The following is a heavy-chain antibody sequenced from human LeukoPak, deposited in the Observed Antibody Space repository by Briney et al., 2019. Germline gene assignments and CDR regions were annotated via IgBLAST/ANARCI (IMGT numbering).Heavy chain of an antibody. D-gene: IGHD3-3*01. CDR3: ARNYDFWSGPKGNYMDV. Sequence: GESLKISCKGSGYSFTSYWIGWVRQMPGKGLEWMGIIYPGDSDTRYSPSFQGQVTISADKSISTAYLQWSSLKASDTAMYYCARNYDFWSGPKGNYMDVWDKGTTVTVSS. CDR1: GYSFTSYW. J-gene: IGHJ6*03. CDR2: IYPGDSDT. V-gene: IGHV5-51*01.